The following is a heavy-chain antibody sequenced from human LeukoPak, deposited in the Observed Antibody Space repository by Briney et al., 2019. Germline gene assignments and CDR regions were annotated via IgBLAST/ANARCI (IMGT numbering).Heavy chain of an antibody. CDR2: MNPNSGNT. V-gene: IGHV1-8*01. CDR3: ARQEKQPSLFYYYYGMDV. CDR1: GYTFTNYD. J-gene: IGHJ6*02. Sequence: GASVKVSCKASGYTFTNYDINWVRQATGQGLEWMGWMNPNSGNTGYAQKFQGRVTMTRNTSISTAYMELSSLRSEDTAVYYCARQEKQPSLFYYYYGMDVWGQGTTVTVSS. D-gene: IGHD1-14*01.